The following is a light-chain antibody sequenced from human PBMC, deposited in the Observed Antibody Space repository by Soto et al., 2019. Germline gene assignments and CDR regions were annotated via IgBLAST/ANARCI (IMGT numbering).Light chain of an antibody. V-gene: IGLV1-40*01. Sequence: QSVLTQPPSVSGAPGQRVTISCNGSSSNIGAGYDVHWYRHLPGTAPKLLIYDNNNRPSGVPDRFSGSKSGTSGSLAITGLQAEDEANYYCQSYDSGLSALVFGGGTKLTVL. CDR2: DNN. CDR3: QSYDSGLSALV. CDR1: SSNIGAGYD. J-gene: IGLJ3*02.